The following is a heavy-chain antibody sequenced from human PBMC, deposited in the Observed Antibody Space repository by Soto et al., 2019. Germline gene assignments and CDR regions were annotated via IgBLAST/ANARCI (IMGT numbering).Heavy chain of an antibody. CDR2: IRSKAYGGTT. V-gene: IGHV3-49*04. CDR3: TRARSHFLSMDV. CDR1: GFTFGDYA. D-gene: IGHD6-6*01. Sequence: GFGDPGGSLRLSCTASGFTFGDYAMSWVRQAPGKGLEWVGFIRSKAYGGTTEYAASVKGRFTISRDDSKSIAYLQMNSLKTEDTAVYYCTRARSHFLSMDVWGQGTTVTVSS. J-gene: IGHJ6*02.